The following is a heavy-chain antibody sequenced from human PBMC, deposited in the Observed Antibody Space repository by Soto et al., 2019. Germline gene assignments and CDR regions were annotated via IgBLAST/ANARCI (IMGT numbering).Heavy chain of an antibody. J-gene: IGHJ4*02. CDR1: GYTFTTYS. CDR3: ARDGGYDVLTGHYILLYYLDN. Sequence: QVHLVQSGAEVKKPGASVKVSCKASGYTFTTYSMHWVRQTPGHGREWMGVINPSGGRTSYAQKFPGRFTMTRDTSTSTVHMELSNLRSEDTAVYFCARDGGYDVLTGHYILLYYLDNWGLGTLVTVSS. CDR2: INPSGGRT. D-gene: IGHD3-9*01. V-gene: IGHV1-46*01.